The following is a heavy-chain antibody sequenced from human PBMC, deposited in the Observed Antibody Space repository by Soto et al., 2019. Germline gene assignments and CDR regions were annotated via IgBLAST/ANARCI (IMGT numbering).Heavy chain of an antibody. CDR3: ASPWGSFDG. V-gene: IGHV3-48*03. CDR1: GFTFSSYE. J-gene: IGHJ4*02. D-gene: IGHD7-27*01. Sequence: EVQLVESGGGLVQPGGSLRLSCAASGFTFSSYEMNWLRQAPGKGLEWISYIDYSGETIYYADSVKGRFTISRDNAKNSLYLQMNSLRAEDTAVYYCASPWGSFDGWGQGTLVTVSS. CDR2: IDYSGETI.